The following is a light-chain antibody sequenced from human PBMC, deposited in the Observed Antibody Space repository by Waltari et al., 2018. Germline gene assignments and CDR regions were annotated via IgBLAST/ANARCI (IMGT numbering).Light chain of an antibody. CDR3: QQYNNWPPKIT. V-gene: IGKV3-15*01. Sequence: EIVMTQSPATLSMSPGERATLSCRASQSVGNRLAWYQQKPGQSHRLLIYGASTRATGIPARFSGSGSGTEFTLTISSLQSEDFALYYCQQYNNWPPKITFGQGTRLEIK. CDR1: QSVGNR. J-gene: IGKJ5*01. CDR2: GAS.